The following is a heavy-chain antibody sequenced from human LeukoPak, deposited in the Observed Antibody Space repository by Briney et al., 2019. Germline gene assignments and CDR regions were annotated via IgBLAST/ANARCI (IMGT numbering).Heavy chain of an antibody. CDR3: ARDAGGYDFKY. J-gene: IGHJ4*02. V-gene: IGHV1-69*13. CDR2: IIPIFGTA. CDR1: GGTFSSYA. Sequence: ASVKVSCKASGGTFSSYAMSWVRQAPGQGLEWMGGIIPIFGTANYAQKFQGRVTITADESTSTAYMELSSLRSEDTAVYYCARDAGGYDFKYWGQGTLVTVSS. D-gene: IGHD5-12*01.